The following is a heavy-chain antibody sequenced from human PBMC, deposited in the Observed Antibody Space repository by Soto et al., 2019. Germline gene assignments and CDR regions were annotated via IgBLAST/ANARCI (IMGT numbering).Heavy chain of an antibody. Sequence: EVQLVESGGGLVQPGGSLRLSCAASGFTFSSYSMNWVRQAPGKGLEWVSYISSSSSTIYYADSVKGRFTISRDNAKNSLYLQMNSLRAEDTAVYYCARGIPGGYYYGSGSYYRDWGQGTLVTVSS. CDR1: GFTFSSYS. CDR3: ARGIPGGYYYGSGSYYRD. D-gene: IGHD3-10*01. CDR2: ISSSSSTI. J-gene: IGHJ4*02. V-gene: IGHV3-48*01.